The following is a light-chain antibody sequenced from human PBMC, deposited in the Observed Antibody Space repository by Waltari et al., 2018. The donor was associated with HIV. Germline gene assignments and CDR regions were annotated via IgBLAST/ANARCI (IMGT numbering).Light chain of an antibody. CDR2: EVT. J-gene: IGLJ2*01. Sequence: SALTQSPSASRAPGQSVNISCTGAHGDISHYNSVSWYQQHSDRPPKLIIFEVTKRPSGVPDRFSGSKSGNTASLFVSGLQPEDEATYFCSSFAGTHKLFGGGTKLTVL. CDR1: HGDISHYNS. V-gene: IGLV2-8*01. CDR3: SSFAGTHKL.